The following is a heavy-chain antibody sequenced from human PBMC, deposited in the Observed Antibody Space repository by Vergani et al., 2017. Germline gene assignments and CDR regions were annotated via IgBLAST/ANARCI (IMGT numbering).Heavy chain of an antibody. D-gene: IGHD6-13*01. CDR1: GGTFSSYA. CDR2: ISPILGIA. Sequence: QVQLVQSGAEVKKPGSSVKVSCKASGGTFSSYAISWVRQAPGQALEWFGRISPILGIANYAQKFKGRVTITADKSTSTAYMELSSLRSEDTAVYYCAREGQQPQFDPWGQGTLVTVSS. CDR3: AREGQQPQFDP. J-gene: IGHJ5*02. V-gene: IGHV1-69*04.